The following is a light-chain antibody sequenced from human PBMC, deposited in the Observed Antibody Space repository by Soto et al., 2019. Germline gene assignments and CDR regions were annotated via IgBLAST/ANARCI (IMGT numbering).Light chain of an antibody. CDR3: QQRSDWPRIT. J-gene: IGKJ5*01. V-gene: IGKV3-11*01. Sequence: EVVLTQSPATLSLSPGERSTLSCRASQSVRRDLAWYQQKPGQAPRLLIYDASNRATGIPVSFSGSGSGTDFPLTISSLEPEDFAVYFCQQRSDWPRITFGQGTRLGIK. CDR2: DAS. CDR1: QSVRRD.